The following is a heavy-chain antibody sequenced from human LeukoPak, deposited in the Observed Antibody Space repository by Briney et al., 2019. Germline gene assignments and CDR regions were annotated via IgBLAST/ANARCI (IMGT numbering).Heavy chain of an antibody. CDR2: IYSGGTT. D-gene: IGHD4-17*01. J-gene: IGHJ4*02. V-gene: IGHV3-53*01. Sequence: GGSLRLSCAAFGFTVSSNYMSWVRQAPGKGLEWVSVIYSGGTTYYADSVKGRFTISRDNAKNSLYLQMNSLRAEDTAVYYCARVTLCGESALDYWGQGTLVTVSS. CDR3: ARVTLCGESALDY. CDR1: GFTVSSNY.